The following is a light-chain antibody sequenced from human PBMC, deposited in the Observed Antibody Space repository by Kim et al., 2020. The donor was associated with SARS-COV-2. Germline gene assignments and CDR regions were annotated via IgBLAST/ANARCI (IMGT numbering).Light chain of an antibody. CDR3: QQRNDWPRT. CDR2: DAS. J-gene: IGKJ2*01. CDR1: QRVYTD. Sequence: SLSPGQRATISRRASQRVYTDLAWSQQTPAQAPRLLIYDASNRATGIPARFSGSGSGTDFTLTISSLEPEDFAVYYCQQRNDWPRTFGQGTKLEI. V-gene: IGKV3-11*01.